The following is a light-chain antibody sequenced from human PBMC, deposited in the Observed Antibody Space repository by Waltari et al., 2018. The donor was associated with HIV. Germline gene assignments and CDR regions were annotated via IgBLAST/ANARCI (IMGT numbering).Light chain of an antibody. J-gene: IGLJ2*01. CDR3: TTYTDRNSLL. V-gene: IGLV2-14*03. CDR1: DNDFDVYNF. Sequence: SAVTQPASVSGLPGQSITISCTGDDNDFDVYNFVSWYQQHPGKLPRLILYDVDSRASGIPARFSGSRSGHTASLNISGLQSGDEADYYCTTYTDRNSLLIGSGTKLTVL. CDR2: DVD.